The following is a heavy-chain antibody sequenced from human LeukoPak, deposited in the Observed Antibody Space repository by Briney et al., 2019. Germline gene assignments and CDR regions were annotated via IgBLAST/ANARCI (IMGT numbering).Heavy chain of an antibody. CDR2: IYYSGST. J-gene: IGHJ4*02. V-gene: IGHV4-59*01. CDR3: ARDPLGSSWFDY. CDR1: GGSISSYY. D-gene: IGHD6-13*01. Sequence: PSETLFLTCTVSGGSISSYYWSWIRQPPGKGLEWIGYIYYSGSTNYNPSLKSRVTISVDTSKNQFSLKLSSVTAADTAVYYCARDPLGSSWFDYWGQGTLVTVSS.